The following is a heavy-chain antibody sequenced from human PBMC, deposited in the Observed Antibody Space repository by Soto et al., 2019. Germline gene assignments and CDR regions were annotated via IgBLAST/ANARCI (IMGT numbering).Heavy chain of an antibody. V-gene: IGHV1-69*01. CDR1: GGTFTKYA. J-gene: IGHJ3*01. CDR2: IVPLPGTT. CDR3: ASGVGGLGGSSGWPDYALDV. D-gene: IGHD6-19*01. Sequence: QVQLVQSGAAVRKPGSSVKVSCKASGGTFTKYAITWVRQAPRQGLEWMGGIVPLPGTTNYAQKCRGRVTISADESTSTADLELSSLRSEDTAVYYCASGVGGLGGSSGWPDYALDVCGQGTMVIVSS.